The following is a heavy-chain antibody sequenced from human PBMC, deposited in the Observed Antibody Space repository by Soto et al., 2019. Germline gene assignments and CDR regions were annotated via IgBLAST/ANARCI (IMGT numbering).Heavy chain of an antibody. Sequence: PGGSLRLSCTASGFTFSSHAMTGVRQAPGKGLEWVSGLSDSGDSIYYADSVKGRFTIYRDNSMNTLYLQMNTLRVEDTAVYYCAKVSSSWYAGFFDLWGQGTLVTVSS. CDR1: GFTFSSHA. J-gene: IGHJ4*02. CDR2: LSDSGDSI. CDR3: AKVSSSWYAGFFDL. D-gene: IGHD6-13*01. V-gene: IGHV3-23*01.